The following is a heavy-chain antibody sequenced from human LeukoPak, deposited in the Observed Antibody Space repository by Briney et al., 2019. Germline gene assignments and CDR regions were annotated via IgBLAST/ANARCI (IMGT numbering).Heavy chain of an antibody. J-gene: IGHJ4*02. CDR1: GYTFTTYK. CDR3: AKDGGSYSTDY. Sequence: EASVTVSCKASGYTFTTYKIHWVRQAPGQGLEWVGIINPSDGNTRNAQKFQGRVTMTRDTSTGTVYLELSSLRSEDTAVYYCAKDGGSYSTDYWGQGTLVTVSS. V-gene: IGHV1-46*01. D-gene: IGHD3-10*01. CDR2: INPSDGNT.